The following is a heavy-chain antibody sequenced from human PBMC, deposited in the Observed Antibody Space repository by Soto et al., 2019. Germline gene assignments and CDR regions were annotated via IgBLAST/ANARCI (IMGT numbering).Heavy chain of an antibody. J-gene: IGHJ6*02. CDR2: IYSGGST. D-gene: IGHD3-3*01. CDR1: GFTVSSNY. V-gene: IGHV3-53*01. Sequence: GGSLRLSCAASGFTVSSNYMSWVRQAPGKGLEWVSVIYSGGSTYYADSVKGRFTISRDNSKNTLYLQMNSLRAEDTAVYYCARDQSGYDFWSGPYGMDVWGQGTTVTVSS. CDR3: ARDQSGYDFWSGPYGMDV.